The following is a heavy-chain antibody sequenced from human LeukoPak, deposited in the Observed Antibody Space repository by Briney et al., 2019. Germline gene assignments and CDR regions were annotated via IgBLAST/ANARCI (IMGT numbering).Heavy chain of an antibody. D-gene: IGHD3-3*01. CDR2: FDPEDGET. V-gene: IGHV1-24*01. Sequence: ASGKVSCKVAGYTLTELSMHWVRQAPGKGLEWMGGFDPEDGETIYAQKFQGRVTMTEDTSTDTAYMELSSLRSEDTAVYYCASGIWSGYYTYEYWGQGTLVTVSS. J-gene: IGHJ4*02. CDR1: GYTLTELS. CDR3: ASGIWSGYYTYEY.